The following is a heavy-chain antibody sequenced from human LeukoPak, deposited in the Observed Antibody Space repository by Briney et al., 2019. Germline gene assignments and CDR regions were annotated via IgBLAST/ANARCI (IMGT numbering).Heavy chain of an antibody. J-gene: IGHJ4*02. CDR2: IYYSGST. Sequence: SETLSLTCTVSGGSISSYYWSWIRQPPGKGLEWIGYIYYSGSTNYNPSLKSRVTISVDTSKNQFSLKLSSVTAADTAVYYCAREKYSSSWYDYWGQGTLVTASS. V-gene: IGHV4-59*01. CDR3: AREKYSSSWYDY. D-gene: IGHD6-13*01. CDR1: GGSISSYY.